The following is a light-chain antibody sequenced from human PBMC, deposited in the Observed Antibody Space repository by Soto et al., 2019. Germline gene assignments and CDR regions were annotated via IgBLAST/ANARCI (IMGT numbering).Light chain of an antibody. J-gene: IGKJ1*01. Sequence: EIVLTQSPGTLSLSPGERATLSCRASQSVSSYLAWYQQKPGQAPRLLIYDASNRATGIPDRFSGSGSGTDFTLTISKLEPGDFAVYYCQQYDTSDTWTFGQGTKVDIK. CDR1: QSVSSY. V-gene: IGKV3-20*01. CDR2: DAS. CDR3: QQYDTSDTWT.